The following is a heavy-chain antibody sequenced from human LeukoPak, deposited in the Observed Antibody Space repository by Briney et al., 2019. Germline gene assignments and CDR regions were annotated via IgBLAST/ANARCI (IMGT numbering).Heavy chain of an antibody. CDR1: GGSFSGYY. CDR2: INHSGST. D-gene: IGHD2-2*01. CDR3: AREPSSAYCSSTSCYARGKNWFDP. V-gene: IGHV4-34*01. Sequence: SETLSLTCAVYGGSFSGYYWSWIRQPPGKGLEWIGEINHSGSTKFNPSLKSRVTLSIDTSRNQFSLNLSSVTAADTAVYYCAREPSSAYCSSTSCYARGKNWFDPWGQGTLVTVSS. J-gene: IGHJ5*02.